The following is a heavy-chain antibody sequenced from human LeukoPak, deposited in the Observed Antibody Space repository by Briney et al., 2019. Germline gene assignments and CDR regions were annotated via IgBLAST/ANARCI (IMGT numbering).Heavy chain of an antibody. CDR1: GGSISSGSYD. CDR2: IYTSGST. V-gene: IGHV4-61*02. J-gene: IGHJ4*02. Sequence: PSQTLSLTCTVSGGSISSGSYDWSWIRQPAGKGLEWIGRIYTSGSTNYNPSLKSRVTISVDTSKNQFSLKLCSVTAADTAVYYCARGGGEGEFRYFDWFHYRDSYWGQGTLVTVSS. CDR3: ARGGGEGEFRYFDWFHYRDSY. D-gene: IGHD3-9*01.